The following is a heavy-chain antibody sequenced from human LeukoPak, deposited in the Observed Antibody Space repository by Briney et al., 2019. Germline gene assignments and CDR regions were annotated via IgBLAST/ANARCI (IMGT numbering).Heavy chain of an antibody. CDR2: ISSTSSTI. D-gene: IGHD1-26*01. CDR3: ARMRGTTDY. CDR1: GFTFSSYG. J-gene: IGHJ4*02. V-gene: IGHV3-48*01. Sequence: PGGSLRLSCAASGFTFSSYGMNWVRQAPGKGLEWVSYISSTSSTIYYADSVKGRFTISRDNSKNTLYLQMNSLRAEDTAVYYCARMRGTTDYWGQGTLVTVSS.